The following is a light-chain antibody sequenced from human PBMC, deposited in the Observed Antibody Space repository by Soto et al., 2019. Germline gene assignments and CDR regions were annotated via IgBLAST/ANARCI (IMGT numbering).Light chain of an antibody. Sequence: DIVMTQSPDSLAVSLGERATINCKSSQSVLYSSNNKNYLAWYQQRPGQPPKLLIYWASTRESVVPDRFSGSGSGIDFTLTITSLQAEDVAVYYCQQYESTPPTFGQGTKLEIK. CDR1: QSVLYSSNNKNY. CDR3: QQYESTPPT. V-gene: IGKV4-1*01. CDR2: WAS. J-gene: IGKJ2*01.